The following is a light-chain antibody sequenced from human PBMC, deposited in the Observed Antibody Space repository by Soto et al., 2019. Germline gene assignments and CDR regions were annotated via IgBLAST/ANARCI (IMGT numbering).Light chain of an antibody. CDR2: DAS. CDR3: QQYSSYSWT. Sequence: DIPMTQSPSTLSASVGDRVTITCRASQSISSWLAWYQQKPGKAPKLLIYDASSLKSGVPSRFSGSGSGTEFTLTISSLQPDDFATYYCQQYSSYSWTFGQGTKVEIK. J-gene: IGKJ1*01. V-gene: IGKV1-5*01. CDR1: QSISSW.